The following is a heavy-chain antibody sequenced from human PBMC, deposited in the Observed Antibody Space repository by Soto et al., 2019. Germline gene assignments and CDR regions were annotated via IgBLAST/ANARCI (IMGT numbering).Heavy chain of an antibody. D-gene: IGHD3-10*01. CDR1: GFTFSNAW. J-gene: IGHJ4*02. CDR2: IKSKTDGGTT. Sequence: GGSLRLSCAASGFTFSNAWMSWVRQAPGKGLEWVGRIKSKTDGGTTDYAAPVKGRFTMSRDDSKNTLYLQMNSLKTEDTAVYYCTTGGFSLLWFGELLNYWGQGTLVTV. CDR3: TTGGFSLLWFGELLNY. V-gene: IGHV3-15*01.